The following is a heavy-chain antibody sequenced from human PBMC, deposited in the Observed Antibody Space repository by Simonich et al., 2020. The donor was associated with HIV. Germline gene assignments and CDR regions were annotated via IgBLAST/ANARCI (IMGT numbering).Heavy chain of an antibody. V-gene: IGHV1-69*13. D-gene: IGHD3-10*01. J-gene: IGHJ4*02. CDR1: GGTFSSFA. Sequence: QVQLVQSGAEVKKPGSSVKVSCKASGGTFSSFAISWVRQAPGLGLEGVGGTIPIFGTAKYAQMFQGRVTITADESTSTAYMELSSLRSEDTGIYYCARKGGGRGVYYFDYWGQGTLVTVSS. CDR2: TIPIFGTA. CDR3: ARKGGGRGVYYFDY.